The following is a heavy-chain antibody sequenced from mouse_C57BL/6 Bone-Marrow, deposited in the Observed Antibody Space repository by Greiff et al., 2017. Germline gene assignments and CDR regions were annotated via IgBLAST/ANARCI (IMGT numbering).Heavy chain of an antibody. Sequence: QVQLKQPGAELVKPGASVKLSCKASGYTFTSYWMHWVKQRPGRGLEWIGRIDPNSGGTKYNEKFKSKATLTVDKPSSTAYMRLSSLTYEDSAVYYCARGLGYYGSSGGYFDVWGTGTTVTVSS. D-gene: IGHD1-1*01. CDR1: GYTFTSYW. CDR3: ARGLGYYGSSGGYFDV. J-gene: IGHJ1*03. CDR2: IDPNSGGT. V-gene: IGHV1-72*01.